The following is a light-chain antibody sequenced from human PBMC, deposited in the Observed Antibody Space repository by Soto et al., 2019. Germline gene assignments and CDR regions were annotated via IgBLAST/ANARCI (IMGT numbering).Light chain of an antibody. Sequence: EIVLTQSPATXSVSPXEXATXXXRASQSVSSNLAWYQQKPGQAPRLLIYAASTRATGIAARFSGSGSGTEFTLTITSLQSEDFAVYFCQQYNNWPQYTXGQGTKLEIK. CDR1: QSVSSN. CDR3: QQYNNWPQYT. J-gene: IGKJ2*01. CDR2: AAS. V-gene: IGKV3-15*01.